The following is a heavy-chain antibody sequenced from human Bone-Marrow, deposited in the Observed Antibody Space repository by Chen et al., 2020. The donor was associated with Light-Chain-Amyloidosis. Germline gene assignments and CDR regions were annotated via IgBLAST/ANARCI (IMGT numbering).Heavy chain of an antibody. CDR2: ISYDGSNK. J-gene: IGHJ6*02. V-gene: IGHV3-30*04. CDR1: GFTLSNHA. Sequence: QGQLVESGGGVVQPGESLRLSCEASGFTLSNHALHWVRQAPGKGLEWVAVISYDGSNKYYADSVKGRFTISRDNSKNTLYLQMNSLRAEDTAVYYCARAAGFTHYYYGMDVWGQGTTVTVSS. CDR3: ARAAGFTHYYYGMDV. D-gene: IGHD6-13*01.